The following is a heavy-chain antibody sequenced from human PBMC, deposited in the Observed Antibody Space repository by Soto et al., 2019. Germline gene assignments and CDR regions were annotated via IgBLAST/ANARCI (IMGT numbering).Heavy chain of an antibody. J-gene: IGHJ4*02. CDR2: ISAYNGNT. Sequence: QVQLVQSGAEVKKPGASVKVSCKASGYTFTSYGISWVRQAPGQGLEWMGWISAYNGNTNYAQKLQGRVTMTTDTSTITGYMDLRSLRSDDTAVYYCARGPGLGYSSSWTSDYWGKGTLVTVSS. D-gene: IGHD6-13*01. V-gene: IGHV1-18*01. CDR1: GYTFTSYG. CDR3: ARGPGLGYSSSWTSDY.